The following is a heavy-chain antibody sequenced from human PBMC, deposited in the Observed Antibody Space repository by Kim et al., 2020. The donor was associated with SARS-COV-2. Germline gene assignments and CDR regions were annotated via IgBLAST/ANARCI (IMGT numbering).Heavy chain of an antibody. V-gene: IGHV4-59*01. Sequence: KSRVTISVDTSKNQFSLKLSSVTAADTAVYYCARARETYYYGSGREYFDYWGQGTLVTVSS. D-gene: IGHD3-10*01. J-gene: IGHJ4*02. CDR3: ARARETYYYGSGREYFDY.